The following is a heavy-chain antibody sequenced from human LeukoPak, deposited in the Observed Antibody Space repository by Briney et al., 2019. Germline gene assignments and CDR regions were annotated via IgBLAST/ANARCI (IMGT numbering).Heavy chain of an antibody. Sequence: ASVKVSCKASGGTFSSYAISWVRQAPGQGLEWMGGIIPIFGTANYAQKFRGRVTITADKSASTAYMELSSLRSEDTAVYYCARSVEGYCRGGSCYSYSYYMDVWGKGTTVTVSS. CDR3: ARSVEGYCRGGSCYSYSYYMDV. CDR2: IIPIFGTA. CDR1: GGTFSSYA. V-gene: IGHV1-69*06. J-gene: IGHJ6*03. D-gene: IGHD2-15*01.